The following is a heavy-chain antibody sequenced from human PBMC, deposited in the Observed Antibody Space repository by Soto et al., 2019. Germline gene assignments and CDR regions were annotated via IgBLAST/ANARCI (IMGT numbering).Heavy chain of an antibody. V-gene: IGHV3-30*18. D-gene: IGHD4-17*01. J-gene: IGHJ6*02. CDR1: GFTFSSYG. CDR3: AKAYGDYVYYYYGMDV. CDR2: ISYDGSNK. Sequence: QVQLVESGGGVVQPGRSLRLSCAAPGFTFSSYGMHWVRQAPGKGLEWVAVISYDGSNKYYADSVKGRFTISRDNSKNPLYLQMNSLRAEDTAVYYCAKAYGDYVYYYYGMDVWGQGTTVTVSS.